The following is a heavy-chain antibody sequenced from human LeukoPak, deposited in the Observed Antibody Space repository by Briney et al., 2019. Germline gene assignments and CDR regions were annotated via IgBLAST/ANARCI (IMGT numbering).Heavy chain of an antibody. Sequence: ASVKVSCKASGGTFSNYALSWVRQAPGQGLEWMGGIIPIFGTANYAQKFQGRVTITADESTSTAYMELSSLRSEDTAVYYCARDPKYYDFWSGYYGGVDYYYYGMDVWGQGTTVTVSS. CDR2: IIPIFGTA. D-gene: IGHD3-3*01. CDR3: ARDPKYYDFWSGYYGGVDYYYYGMDV. J-gene: IGHJ6*02. CDR1: GGTFSNYA. V-gene: IGHV1-69*13.